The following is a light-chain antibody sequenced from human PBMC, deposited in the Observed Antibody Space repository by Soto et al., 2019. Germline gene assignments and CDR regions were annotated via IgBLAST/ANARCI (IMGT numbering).Light chain of an antibody. CDR1: QTISSW. V-gene: IGKV1-5*01. CDR3: QQYNSYSGT. CDR2: DAS. Sequence: DIQINQSPSTLSGSVGGRGPINCLASQTISSWLAWYQQKPGKAPKLLIYDASSLESGVPSRFSGSGSGTEFTLTISSLQPDDFATYYCQQYNSYSGTFGPGTKVDIK. J-gene: IGKJ3*01.